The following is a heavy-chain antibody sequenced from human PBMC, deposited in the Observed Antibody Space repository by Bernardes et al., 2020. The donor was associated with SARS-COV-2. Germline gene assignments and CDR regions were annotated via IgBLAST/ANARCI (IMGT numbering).Heavy chain of an antibody. V-gene: IGHV3-64D*06. CDR3: VPGPGGDFDY. D-gene: IGHD3-16*01. J-gene: IGHJ4*02. Sequence: GSLRLSCSASGFTFSRYVIHWVRQAPGKGPEYVSTISSDGYDTYYADSVKGRFTISRDNSKNTLYLQMSSLRIEDTALYFCVPGPGGDFDYWGQGTLVTVSS. CDR1: GFTFSRYV. CDR2: ISSDGYDT.